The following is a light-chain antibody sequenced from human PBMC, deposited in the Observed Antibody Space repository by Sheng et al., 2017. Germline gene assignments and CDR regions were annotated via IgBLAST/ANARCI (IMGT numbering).Light chain of an antibody. J-gene: IGLJ2*01. Sequence: QSVLTQPPSASGTPGQRVTISCSGSSSNIGSNTVNWYQQFPGTAPKLVIYSSNQRPSGVPDRFSGSKSGTSASLAISGLQSEDEADYYCAAWDDSLNGVLFGGGTKLTVL. CDR1: SSNIGSNT. V-gene: IGLV1-44*01. CDR2: SSN. CDR3: AAWDDSLNGVL.